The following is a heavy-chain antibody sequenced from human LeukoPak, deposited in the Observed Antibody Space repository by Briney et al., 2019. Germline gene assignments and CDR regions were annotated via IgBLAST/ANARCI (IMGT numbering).Heavy chain of an antibody. Sequence: GGSLRLSCAASGFTFSSYAMHWVRQAPGKGLEWVAVISYDGSNKYYADSVKGRFTISRDNSKNTLYLQMNSLRAEATAVYYCARDAGDIVVVTAAQYNWFDPWGQGTLVTVSS. CDR1: GFTFSSYA. J-gene: IGHJ5*02. CDR2: ISYDGSNK. D-gene: IGHD2-2*01. CDR3: ARDAGDIVVVTAAQYNWFDP. V-gene: IGHV3-30-3*01.